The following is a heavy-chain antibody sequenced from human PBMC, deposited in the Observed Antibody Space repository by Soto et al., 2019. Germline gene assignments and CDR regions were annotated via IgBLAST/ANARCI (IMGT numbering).Heavy chain of an antibody. Sequence: EVQLVESGGGLVQPGGSLRLSCAASGFTFSSYSMNWVRQAPGKGLEWVSYISSSSSTIYYADSVKGRFTISRDNAKNSLYLQMKSLRAEDTAVYYCARTATGHYGSGTLGYWGQGTLVTVSS. CDR2: ISSSSSTI. CDR3: ARTATGHYGSGTLGY. D-gene: IGHD3-10*01. V-gene: IGHV3-48*01. CDR1: GFTFSSYS. J-gene: IGHJ4*02.